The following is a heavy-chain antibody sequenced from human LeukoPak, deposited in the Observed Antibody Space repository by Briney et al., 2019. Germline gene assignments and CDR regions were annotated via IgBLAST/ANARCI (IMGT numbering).Heavy chain of an antibody. CDR1: GYTFTGYY. CDR2: INPNSGGT. D-gene: IGHD3-10*01. J-gene: IGHJ3*02. V-gene: IGHV1-2*02. Sequence: EASVKVSCKASGYTFTGYYMHWVRQAPGQGLEWMGWINPNSGGTNYAQKFQGRVTMTRDTSISTAYMELSRLRSDDTAVYYCARVFRGVTNDAFDIWGQGTMVTVSS. CDR3: ARVFRGVTNDAFDI.